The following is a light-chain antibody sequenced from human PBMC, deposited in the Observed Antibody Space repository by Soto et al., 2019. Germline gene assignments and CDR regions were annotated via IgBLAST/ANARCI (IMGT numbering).Light chain of an antibody. CDR2: KAS. Sequence: DIQMTQSPSTLSASVGDTVTITCRASQSISNWLAWYQQKPGQAPKLLIHKASTLESGLPSRFSGSGSGTEFTLTISSLQPDDFANFYCQQYDRFPYTFGQGTKLEIK. CDR1: QSISNW. V-gene: IGKV1-5*03. CDR3: QQYDRFPYT. J-gene: IGKJ2*01.